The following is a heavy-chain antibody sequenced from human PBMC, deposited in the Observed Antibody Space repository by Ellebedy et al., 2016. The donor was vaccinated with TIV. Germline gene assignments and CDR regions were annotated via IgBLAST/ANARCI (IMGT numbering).Heavy chain of an antibody. D-gene: IGHD6-19*01. J-gene: IGHJ6*02. CDR1: GFSLSTSGVG. CDR2: IYWNDDK. Sequence: SGPTLVKPTQTLTLTCTFSGFSLSTSGVGVGWIRQPPGKALEWLALIYWNDDKRYSPSLKRRLTISKDTSKNQVVLTVTNMDPVDTATYYCARMIRAVARKSSSSTDYGMDVWGLGTTVTVSS. V-gene: IGHV2-5*01. CDR3: ARMIRAVARKSSSSTDYGMDV.